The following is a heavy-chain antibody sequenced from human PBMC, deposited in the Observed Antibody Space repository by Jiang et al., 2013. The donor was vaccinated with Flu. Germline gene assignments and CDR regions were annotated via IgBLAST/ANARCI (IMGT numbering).Heavy chain of an antibody. Sequence: VQLVESGGGAVQPGRSLRLSCEASGFTFSTYGMHWVRQAPGKGLEWVAVIWYDGRSTYYTDAVKGRFTISRDNSKNTLYLEMNSLTADDTAVYYCAKDSTDRDYYDHSAYPAKYNWFDPWAREPWSPSPQ. D-gene: IGHD3-22*01. J-gene: IGHJ5*02. CDR1: GFTFSTYG. CDR2: IWYDGRST. V-gene: IGHV3-33*06. CDR3: AKDSTDRDYYDHSAYPAKYNWFDP.